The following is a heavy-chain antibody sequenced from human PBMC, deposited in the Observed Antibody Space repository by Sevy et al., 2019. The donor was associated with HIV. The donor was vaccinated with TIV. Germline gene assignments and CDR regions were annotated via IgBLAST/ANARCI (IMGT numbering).Heavy chain of an antibody. J-gene: IGHJ6*02. Sequence: GGSLRLSCAASGFTFSSYSMNWVRQAPGKGLEWVSSISSSSSYIYYADSVKGRFTISRDNAKNSLYLQMNSLRAEDTAVSYCARGTMVYAIVNYYGMDVWGQGTTVTVSS. CDR3: ARGTMVYAIVNYYGMDV. CDR2: ISSSSSYI. V-gene: IGHV3-21*01. CDR1: GFTFSSYS. D-gene: IGHD2-8*01.